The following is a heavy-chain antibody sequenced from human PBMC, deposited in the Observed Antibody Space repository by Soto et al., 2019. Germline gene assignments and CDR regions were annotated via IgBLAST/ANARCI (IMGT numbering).Heavy chain of an antibody. D-gene: IGHD6-25*01. CDR3: RTYGAATDYYYDGMDV. J-gene: IGHJ6*02. Sequence: QVQLQESGPGLVKPSGTLSLTCAVSGGSISSSNWWSWVRQPPGKGLEWIGEIYHSGSTNYNPSLKSRVTISVDMSKNQFALKLSSVTAADTAVYDCRTYGAATDYYYDGMDVWFQGTTVTDSS. CDR2: IYHSGST. CDR1: GGSISSSNW. V-gene: IGHV4-4*02.